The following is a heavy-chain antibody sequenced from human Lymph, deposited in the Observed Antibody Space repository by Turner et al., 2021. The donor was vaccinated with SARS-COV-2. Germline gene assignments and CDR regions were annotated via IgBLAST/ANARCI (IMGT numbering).Heavy chain of an antibody. CDR1: GGSFSGYY. CDR2: INHSGST. V-gene: IGHV4-34*01. D-gene: IGHD5-18*01. CDR3: ARGGVDTAMVRYYYYGMDV. Sequence: QVQLQQWGAGLLKPPETLSLTCAVYGGSFSGYYWSWIRQPPGKGLEWIGEINHSGSTNYNPSLKSRVTISVDTSKNQFSLKLSSVTAADTAVYYCARGGVDTAMVRYYYYGMDVWGQGTTVTVSS. J-gene: IGHJ6*02.